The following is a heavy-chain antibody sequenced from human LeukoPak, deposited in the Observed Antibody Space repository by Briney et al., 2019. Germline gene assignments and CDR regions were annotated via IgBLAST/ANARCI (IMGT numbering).Heavy chain of an antibody. CDR1: GFTFSSTG. Sequence: PGGSLRLSCAASGFTFSSTGTHCARHPPGKGLGWVTFIQTDGNSKYYANSVRGRFNISRDNSKNTVSLQMNSLRAEDTGVYYCAREESSLVLGGRGDWGQGTLVSVSS. J-gene: IGHJ4*02. D-gene: IGHD6-13*01. CDR3: AREESSLVLGGRGD. CDR2: IQTDGNSK. V-gene: IGHV3-30*02.